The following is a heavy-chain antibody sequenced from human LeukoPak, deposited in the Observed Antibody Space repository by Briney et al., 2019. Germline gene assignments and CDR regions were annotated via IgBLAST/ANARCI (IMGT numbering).Heavy chain of an antibody. Sequence: SVKVCCKASGGTFSRYAISWVRQAPGQGLEWMGGIIPIFGTANYAQKFQGRVTITTDESTSTAYMELSSLRSEDTAVYYCARASSGYFAFDIWGQGTMVTVSS. CDR2: IIPIFGTA. V-gene: IGHV1-69*05. CDR3: ARASSGYFAFDI. D-gene: IGHD3-3*01. J-gene: IGHJ3*02. CDR1: GGTFSRYA.